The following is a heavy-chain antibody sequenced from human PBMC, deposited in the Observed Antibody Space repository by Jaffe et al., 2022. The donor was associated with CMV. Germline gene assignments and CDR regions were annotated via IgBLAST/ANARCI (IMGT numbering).Heavy chain of an antibody. CDR2: IYPGDSDT. J-gene: IGHJ5*02. CDR3: ARRAYIWFGELPGTANWFDP. Sequence: EVQLVQSGAEVKKPGESLKISCKGSGYSFTSYWIGWVRQMPGKGLEWMGIIYPGDSDTRYSPSFQGQVTISADKSISTAYLQWSSLKASDTAMYYCARRAYIWFGELPGTANWFDPWGQGTLVTVSS. CDR1: GYSFTSYW. D-gene: IGHD3-10*01. V-gene: IGHV5-51*01.